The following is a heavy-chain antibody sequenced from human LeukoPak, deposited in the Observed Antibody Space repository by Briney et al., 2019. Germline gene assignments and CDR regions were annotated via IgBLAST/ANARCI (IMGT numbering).Heavy chain of an antibody. J-gene: IGHJ5*02. CDR1: GFTFSSYG. Sequence: GRSLRLSCAASGFTFSSYGMHWVRQAPGKGLEWVAVIWYDGSNKYYADSVKGRFTISRDNSKNTLYLQMNSLRAEDTAVYYCARDLTGNGFFGPWGQGTLVTVSS. V-gene: IGHV3-33*01. D-gene: IGHD3-3*01. CDR2: IWYDGSNK. CDR3: ARDLTGNGFFGP.